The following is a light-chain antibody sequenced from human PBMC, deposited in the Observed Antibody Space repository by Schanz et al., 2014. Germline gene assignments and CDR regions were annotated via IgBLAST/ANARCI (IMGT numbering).Light chain of an antibody. CDR3: QQANSFPPT. CDR2: GAS. Sequence: DVQMTQSPSSLSASVGDRVTITCRASQSISTLLAWYQQKPGKAPNLLIYGASSLQSGVPSRFSGSGSGTQFNLTISNLQPEDFATYYCQQANSFPPTFGGGTKVEIK. V-gene: IGKV1-12*01. CDR1: QSISTL. J-gene: IGKJ4*01.